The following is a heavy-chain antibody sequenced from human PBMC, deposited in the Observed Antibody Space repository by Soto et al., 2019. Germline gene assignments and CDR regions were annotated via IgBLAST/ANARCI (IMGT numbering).Heavy chain of an antibody. D-gene: IGHD1-1*01. CDR1: GGTFSSYT. CDR3: AREGASSGESGAFDI. V-gene: IGHV1-69*08. CDR2: IIPILGIA. J-gene: IGHJ3*02. Sequence: QVQLVQSGAEVKKPGSSVKVSCKASGGTFSSYTISWVRQAPGQGLEWMGRIIPILGIANYAQKFQGRVTITADKSTSTGYMELSSLRSEDTAVYYCAREGASSGESGAFDIWGQGTMVTVSS.